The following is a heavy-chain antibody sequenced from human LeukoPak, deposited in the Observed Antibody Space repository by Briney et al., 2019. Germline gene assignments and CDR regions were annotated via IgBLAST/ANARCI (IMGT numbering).Heavy chain of an antibody. D-gene: IGHD4-23*01. CDR3: ARDDYGGNWFDP. J-gene: IGHJ5*02. CDR2: ISAYNGNT. Sequence: ASVKVSCKASGYTFTSYGISWVRQAPGQGREWMGWISAYNGNTNYAQKLQGRVTMTTDTSTSTAYMELRSLRSDDTAVYYCARDDYGGNWFDPWGQGTLVTVSS. V-gene: IGHV1-18*01. CDR1: GYTFTSYG.